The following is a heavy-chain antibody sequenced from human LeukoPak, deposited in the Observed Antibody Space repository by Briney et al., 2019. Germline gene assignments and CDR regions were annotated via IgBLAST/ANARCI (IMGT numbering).Heavy chain of an antibody. D-gene: IGHD3-16*01. V-gene: IGHV4-39*07. CDR2: IYYSGST. Sequence: SETLSLTCTVSGGSISSSSYYWVWIRQPPGKGLEWIGSIYYSGSTYYNPSLKSRVTISVDTSKNQFSLKLSSVTAADTAVYYCARDGGLIYYYYYMDVWGKGTTVTVSS. J-gene: IGHJ6*03. CDR1: GGSISSSSYY. CDR3: ARDGGLIYYYYYMDV.